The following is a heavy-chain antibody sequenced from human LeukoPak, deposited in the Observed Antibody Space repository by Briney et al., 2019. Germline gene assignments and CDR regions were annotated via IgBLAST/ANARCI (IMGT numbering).Heavy chain of an antibody. J-gene: IGHJ4*02. V-gene: IGHV3-23*01. CDR3: AKGQELDDGVFDS. CDR1: GFTFSSYG. Sequence: PGGSLRLSCAASGFTFSSYGMSWVRQAPGKGLEWVSTISETGAGTHFADFVKGRFTISRDNSKNTLYLQMNSLRAEDTAVYYCAKGQELDDGVFDSWGQGTRVTVSS. D-gene: IGHD1-1*01. CDR2: ISETGAGT.